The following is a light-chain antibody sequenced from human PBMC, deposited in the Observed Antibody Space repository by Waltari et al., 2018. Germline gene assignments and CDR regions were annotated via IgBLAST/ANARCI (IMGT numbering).Light chain of an antibody. Sequence: DIQLTQSPSFLSASVGARVTITCRASQGISSFLAWYQQEPGKAPKLLIYAAYTLQSGVPSRFSGSGSGTEFTLTISSLQPEDFATYYCQQLNSYPRTFGQGTKVDI. CDR2: AAY. V-gene: IGKV1-9*01. J-gene: IGKJ1*01. CDR3: QQLNSYPRT. CDR1: QGISSF.